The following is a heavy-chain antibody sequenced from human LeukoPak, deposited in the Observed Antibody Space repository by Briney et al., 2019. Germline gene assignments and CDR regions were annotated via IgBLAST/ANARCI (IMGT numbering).Heavy chain of an antibody. J-gene: IGHJ6*03. Sequence: ASVKVSCKASGGTFSSYAISWVRQAPGQGLEWMGGIIPIFGTANYAQKFQGRVTITTDESTSTAYMELSSLRSEDTAVYYCVTPKGGYYPPFYYYMDVWGKGTTVTVSS. CDR3: VTPKGGYYPPFYYYMDV. V-gene: IGHV1-69*05. D-gene: IGHD3-22*01. CDR1: GGTFSSYA. CDR2: IIPIFGTA.